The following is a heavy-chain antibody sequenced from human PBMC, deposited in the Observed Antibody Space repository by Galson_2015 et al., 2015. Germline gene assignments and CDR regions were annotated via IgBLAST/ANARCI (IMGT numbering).Heavy chain of an antibody. CDR3: AKDRSFPLFKGSYGMDV. CDR2: LSWNSGSM. J-gene: IGHJ6*02. D-gene: IGHD2-21*01. Sequence: STRLSCAASGFTFDDYAMHWGRQARGKGREWVSGLSWNSGSMGYADSGKGRSTISRDNAKNYLYLQMNRLRAEDTALYYCAKDRSFPLFKGSYGMDVWGQGATVTVSS. CDR1: GFTFDDYA. V-gene: IGHV3-9*01.